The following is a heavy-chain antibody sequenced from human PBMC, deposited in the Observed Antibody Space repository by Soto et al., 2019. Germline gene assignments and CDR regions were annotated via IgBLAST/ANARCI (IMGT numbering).Heavy chain of an antibody. D-gene: IGHD3-22*01. Sequence: QLQLQESGPGLVKPSETLSLTCTVSGGSISSSSYYWGWIRQPPGKGLEWIGSIYYSGSTYYNPPLKCRATISVDTSKNQFSLKLSSVTAADTAVYYCARQYYYDSSGYPLGYDYWGQGTLVTVSS. CDR3: ARQYYYDSSGYPLGYDY. J-gene: IGHJ4*02. CDR1: GGSISSSSYY. V-gene: IGHV4-39*01. CDR2: IYYSGST.